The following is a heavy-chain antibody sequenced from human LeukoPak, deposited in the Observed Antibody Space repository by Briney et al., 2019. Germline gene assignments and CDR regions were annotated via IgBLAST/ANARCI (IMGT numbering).Heavy chain of an antibody. CDR3: ARGISSWISYNPLLDY. CDR1: GYTFTSYD. Sequence: ASVKVSCRASGYTFTSYDINWVRQATGQGLEWMGWMNPNSGNTGYAQKFQGRVTMTRNTSISTAYMELSSLRSEDTAVYYCARGISSWISYNPLLDYWGQGTLVTVSS. V-gene: IGHV1-8*01. CDR2: MNPNSGNT. D-gene: IGHD6-13*01. J-gene: IGHJ4*02.